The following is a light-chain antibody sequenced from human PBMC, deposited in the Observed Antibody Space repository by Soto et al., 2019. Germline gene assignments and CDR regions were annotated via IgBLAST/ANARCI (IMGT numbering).Light chain of an antibody. J-gene: IGKJ2*01. CDR2: GAS. V-gene: IGKV3-15*01. CDR1: QSVSSN. CDR3: QQYNNWPYT. Sequence: EIVRTQSPDTRSVSPGERATLSCRASQSVSSNLAWYQQKPGQAPMLLIFGASTRATGIPARFSGSGSGTEFTLTIRRLQSEEFAVYHCQQYNNWPYTFGPGTPLEI.